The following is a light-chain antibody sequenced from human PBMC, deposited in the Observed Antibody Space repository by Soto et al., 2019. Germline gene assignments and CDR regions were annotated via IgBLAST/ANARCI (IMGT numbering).Light chain of an antibody. J-gene: IGLJ1*01. CDR3: GSYTSSSTRV. V-gene: IGLV2-14*01. CDR2: DVS. CDR1: SSDVGGYNY. Sequence: QSVLTQPASVSGSPGQSITISCTGSSSDVGGYNYVSWYQQHPGKAPKLMIYDVSNRPSGVSNRFSGSKSGNTASLTISGLQAEDDADYYCGSYTSSSTRVFGTGTKVTVL.